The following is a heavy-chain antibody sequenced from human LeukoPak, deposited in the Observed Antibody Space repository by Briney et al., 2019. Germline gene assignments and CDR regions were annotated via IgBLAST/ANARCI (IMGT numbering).Heavy chain of an antibody. Sequence: PGGSLRLSCAASGFTFSSYAMSWGRQAPGKGLEWVSGISAGGGSRYYADFVGGRVTISRDHSKNTLYLEANSMRAEDTAVYNCAKDGGYSANIYYMDVWGKGTTVTVSS. J-gene: IGHJ6*03. CDR1: GFTFSSYA. V-gene: IGHV3-23*01. CDR3: AKDGGYSANIYYMDV. CDR2: ISAGGGSR. D-gene: IGHD5-12*01.